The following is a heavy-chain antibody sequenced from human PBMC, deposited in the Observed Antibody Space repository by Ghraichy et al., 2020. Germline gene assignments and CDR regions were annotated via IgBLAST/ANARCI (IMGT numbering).Heavy chain of an antibody. CDR1: GFTFSSYG. CDR2: IWYDGSNK. J-gene: IGHJ6*02. CDR3: ARDARPFYYYGSGSYSGYYYYYYGMDV. Sequence: LSLTCAASGFTFSSYGMHWVRQAPGKGLEWVAVIWYDGSNKYYADSVKGRFTISRDNSKNTLYLQMNSLRAEDTAVYYCARDARPFYYYGSGSYSGYYYYYYGMDVWGQGTTVTVSS. V-gene: IGHV3-33*01. D-gene: IGHD3-10*01.